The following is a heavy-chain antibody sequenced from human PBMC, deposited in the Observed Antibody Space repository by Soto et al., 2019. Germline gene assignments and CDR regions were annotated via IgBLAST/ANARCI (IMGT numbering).Heavy chain of an antibody. CDR1: GGSISSYY. J-gene: IGHJ4*02. CDR3: ARARPRQVSYFDY. Sequence: QVQLQESGPGLVKPSETLSLTCTVSGGSISSYYWSWIRQPPGKGLEWIGYIYYSGSTNYNPSLKSRVTISVDTSKNQFSLKLSSVTAADTAVYYCARARPRQVSYFDYWGQGTLVTVSS. CDR2: IYYSGST. D-gene: IGHD2-21*01. V-gene: IGHV4-59*01.